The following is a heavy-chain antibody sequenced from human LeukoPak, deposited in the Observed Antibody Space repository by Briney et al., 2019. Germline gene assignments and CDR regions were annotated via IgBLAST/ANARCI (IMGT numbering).Heavy chain of an antibody. V-gene: IGHV1-2*06. CDR3: ARDLSRLKVEPAATNWFDP. CDR2: INPNSGGT. J-gene: IGHJ5*02. D-gene: IGHD2-2*01. CDR1: GYTFTGYY. Sequence: ASVKVSCKASGYTFTGYYMHWVRQAPGQGLEWMGRINPNSGGTNYAQKFQGRVTMTRDTSISTAYMELSRLRSDDTAVYYCARDLSRLKVEPAATNWFDPWGQGTLVTVSS.